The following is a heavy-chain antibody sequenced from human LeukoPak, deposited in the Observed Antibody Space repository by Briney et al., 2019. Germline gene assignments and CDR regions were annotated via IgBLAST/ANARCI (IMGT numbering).Heavy chain of an antibody. CDR2: TYSMGTI. V-gene: IGHV4-59*08. CDR1: GGSISSYY. CDR3: ARQTEYYFDY. D-gene: IGHD1-1*01. Sequence: PETLSLTCTVSGGSISSYYWSWIRQPPGKGLEWIGYTYSMGTINYDPSLKSRVTISVDTPKNQFSLKLSSVTAADTAVYYCARQTEYYFDYWGQGTLVSLS. J-gene: IGHJ4*02.